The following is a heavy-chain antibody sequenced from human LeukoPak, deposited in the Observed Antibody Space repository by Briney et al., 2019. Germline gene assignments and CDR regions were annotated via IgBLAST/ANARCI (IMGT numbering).Heavy chain of an antibody. Sequence: PGGSLRLSCAASGFTFSSYAMSWVRQAPGKGLEWVSAISGSGGSTYYADSVKGRFTISRDNSKNTLYLQMNSLRAEDTAVYYCAKDISRGRLAVRGVIEADYGMDVWGQGTTVTVSS. CDR2: ISGSGGST. CDR1: GFTFSSYA. J-gene: IGHJ6*02. V-gene: IGHV3-23*01. CDR3: AKDISRGRLAVRGVIEADYGMDV. D-gene: IGHD3-10*01.